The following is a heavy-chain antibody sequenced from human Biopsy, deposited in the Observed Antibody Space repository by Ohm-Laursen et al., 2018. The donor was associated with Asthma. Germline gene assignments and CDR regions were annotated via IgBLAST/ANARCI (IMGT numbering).Heavy chain of an antibody. Sequence: TLSFTCTGSGCSMSSSSYYWGWIRQPPGKGLEWMGSISYTGSAYHNPSLNSRVTISVNTSKNHFSLKLSSVTAADTAVYYCARHWDWGSFFDYWGQGTPVTVSS. CDR3: ARHWDWGSFFDY. D-gene: IGHD7-27*01. CDR2: ISYTGSA. V-gene: IGHV4-39*01. J-gene: IGHJ4*02. CDR1: GCSMSSSSYY.